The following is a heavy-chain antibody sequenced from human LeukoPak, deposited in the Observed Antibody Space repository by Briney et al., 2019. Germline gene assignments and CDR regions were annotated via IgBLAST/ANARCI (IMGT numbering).Heavy chain of an antibody. CDR3: AKNSGTYFY. Sequence: GGSLRLSCAASGFTFSSYSMNWVRQAPGKGLEWVSSISSSSYIYYADSVKGRFTISRDNSENTVYLQMDSLRADDTALYFCAKNSGTYFYWGQGTRVTVSS. V-gene: IGHV3-21*04. CDR2: ISSSSYI. D-gene: IGHD1-26*01. J-gene: IGHJ4*02. CDR1: GFTFSSYS.